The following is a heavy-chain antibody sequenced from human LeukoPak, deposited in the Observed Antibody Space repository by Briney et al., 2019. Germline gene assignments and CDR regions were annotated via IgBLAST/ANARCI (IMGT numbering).Heavy chain of an antibody. CDR3: ARGGNIGYDYNAFDL. V-gene: IGHV3-48*02. CDR1: GFTFSSYW. D-gene: IGHD3-22*01. Sequence: GGSLRLSCAASGFTFSSYWMSWVRQAPGKGLEWVSYITRSGTTIYYADSVKGRFTISRDNAKNSLYLQMNSLRDEDTAVYYCARGGNIGYDYNAFDLWGQGAMVTVSS. CDR2: ITRSGTTI. J-gene: IGHJ3*01.